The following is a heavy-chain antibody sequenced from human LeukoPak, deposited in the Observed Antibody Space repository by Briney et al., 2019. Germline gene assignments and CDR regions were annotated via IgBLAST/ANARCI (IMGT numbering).Heavy chain of an antibody. CDR1: GGTFSSYA. V-gene: IGHV1-69*06. J-gene: IGHJ5*02. CDR3: ARRYCSGGSCYANWFDP. Sequence: ASVKVSCKASGGTFSSYAISWVRQAPGQGLEWMGGIIPIFGTANYAQKFQGRVTITADKSTSTAYMELSSLRSEDTAVYYCARRYCSGGSCYANWFDPWGQGTLVTVSS. D-gene: IGHD2-15*01. CDR2: IIPIFGTA.